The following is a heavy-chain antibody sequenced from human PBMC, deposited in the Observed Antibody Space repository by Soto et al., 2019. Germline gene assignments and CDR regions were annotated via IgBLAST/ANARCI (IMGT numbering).Heavy chain of an antibody. D-gene: IGHD2-15*01. CDR1: GGSISSSSYY. V-gene: IGHV4-39*01. Sequence: SETLSLTCTVSGGSISSSSYYWGWIRQPPGKGLEWIGSIYYSGSTYYNPSLKSRVTISVDTSKNQFSLKLSSVTAADTAVYYCARLSGGLYYYYGMDVWGQGTTVTVSS. J-gene: IGHJ6*02. CDR3: ARLSGGLYYYYGMDV. CDR2: IYYSGST.